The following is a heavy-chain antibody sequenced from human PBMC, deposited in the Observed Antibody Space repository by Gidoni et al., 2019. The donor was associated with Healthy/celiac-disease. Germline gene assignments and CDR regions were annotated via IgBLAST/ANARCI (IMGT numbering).Heavy chain of an antibody. J-gene: IGHJ4*02. Sequence: LVQPGVGEESSWASLTDSYKAYGSPLPRYYMHWVRQAPGQWLEWLGWINTNSGVTNYAQKFQGRVTMTRDTSISTAYMVLSGLRCDDTAVYDCARDRRSAFDTAMFMGRWGQGTLVTVSS. V-gene: IGHV1-2*02. CDR1: GSPLPRYY. CDR3: ARDRRSAFDTAMFMGR. D-gene: IGHD5-18*01. CDR2: INTNSGVT.